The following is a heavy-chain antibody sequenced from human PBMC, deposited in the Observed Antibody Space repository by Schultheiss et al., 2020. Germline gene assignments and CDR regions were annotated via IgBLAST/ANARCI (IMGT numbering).Heavy chain of an antibody. CDR3: AKHHFGSGGALEH. Sequence: GGSLRLSCAASGFTFGSHAISWVRQAPGKGLEWISVVTGGGGATYYADSVKGRFTISRDDSRNTVFLQMNNLRVEDTAVYYCAKHHFGSGGALEHWGLGTPVTVSS. CDR2: VTGGGGAT. J-gene: IGHJ1*01. CDR1: GFTFGSHA. V-gene: IGHV3-23*01. D-gene: IGHD3-10*01.